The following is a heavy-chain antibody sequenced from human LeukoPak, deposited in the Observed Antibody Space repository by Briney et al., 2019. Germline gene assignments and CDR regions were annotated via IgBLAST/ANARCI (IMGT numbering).Heavy chain of an antibody. CDR2: IRGSGGST. CDR3: AKDGLEYSSSPREYYFDY. Sequence: GGSLRLSCAASGFTFSSYAMSWVRQAPGKGLEWVSAIRGSGGSTYYTDSVKGRFTISRDNSKNTLYLQMNSLRAEDTAVYYCAKDGLEYSSSPREYYFDYWGQGTLVTVSS. CDR1: GFTFSSYA. J-gene: IGHJ4*02. V-gene: IGHV3-23*01. D-gene: IGHD6-6*01.